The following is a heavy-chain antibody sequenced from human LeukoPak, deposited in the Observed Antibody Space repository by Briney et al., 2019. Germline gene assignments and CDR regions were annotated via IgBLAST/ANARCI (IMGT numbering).Heavy chain of an antibody. CDR3: AREGTFGDYRASGDH. D-gene: IGHD2-21*02. CDR2: IKQDGSEK. Sequence: GGSLRLSCADSGFTFSSYWMSWVRQAPGKGLEWVANIKQDGSEKYYVDSVKGRFTISRDNAKNSLYLQMNSVRAEDTAVYYCAREGTFGDYRASGDHWGQGALVTVSS. CDR1: GFTFSSYW. V-gene: IGHV3-7*03. J-gene: IGHJ4*02.